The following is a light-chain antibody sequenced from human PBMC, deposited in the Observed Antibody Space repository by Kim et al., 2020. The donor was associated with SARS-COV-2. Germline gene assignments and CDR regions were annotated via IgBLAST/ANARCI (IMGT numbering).Light chain of an antibody. CDR2: GAS. V-gene: IGKV3-20*01. Sequence: EIVLTQSPGTLSLSPGERATLSCRASQSVSSSYLAWYQQKPGQAPRLLIYGASSRATGIPDRFSGSGSGTDFTLTISRLEPEDLAVYYCQQYGGSPPHTFGQGTKLEI. CDR1: QSVSSSY. CDR3: QQYGGSPPHT. J-gene: IGKJ2*01.